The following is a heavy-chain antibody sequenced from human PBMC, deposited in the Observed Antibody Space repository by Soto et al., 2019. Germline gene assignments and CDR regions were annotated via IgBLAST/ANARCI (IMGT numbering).Heavy chain of an antibody. CDR3: ARTIFGVVRLYYYYGMDV. V-gene: IGHV3-48*02. CDR2: ISSSSSTI. Sequence: GGSLRLSCAASGFTFSSYSMNWVRQAPGKGLEWVSYISSSSSTIYYADSVKGRFTISRDNAKNSLYLQMNSLRDEDTAVYYCARTIFGVVRLYYYYGMDVWGQGTTVTVSS. J-gene: IGHJ6*02. D-gene: IGHD3-3*01. CDR1: GFTFSSYS.